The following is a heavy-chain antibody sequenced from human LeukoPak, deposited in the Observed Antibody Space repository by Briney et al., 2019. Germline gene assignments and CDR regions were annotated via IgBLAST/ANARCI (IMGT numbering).Heavy chain of an antibody. V-gene: IGHV1-18*04. Sequence: GASVKVSCKASGYTFTSYGISWVRQAPGQGLEWMGWISAYNGNTNYAQKLQGRVTMTRDTSISTAYMELSRLRSDDTAVYYCARELVRGVIITYNYYYGMDVWGQGTTVTVSS. D-gene: IGHD3-10*01. J-gene: IGHJ6*02. CDR3: ARELVRGVIITYNYYYGMDV. CDR2: ISAYNGNT. CDR1: GYTFTSYG.